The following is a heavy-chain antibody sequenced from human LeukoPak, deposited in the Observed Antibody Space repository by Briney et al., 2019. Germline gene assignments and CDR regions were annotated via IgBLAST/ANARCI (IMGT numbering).Heavy chain of an antibody. CDR1: GGSISSGGYY. D-gene: IGHD3-10*01. V-gene: IGHV4-30-2*01. CDR2: FYHSGIS. Sequence: SQTLSLTCTVSGGSISSGGYYWNWIRQPPGKGLEWIGYFYHSGISYYNPSLKSRVTISVDTSKNQFSLKLSSVTAADTAVYYCARGDYYGSGSRYFDYWGQGTLVTVSS. CDR3: ARGDYYGSGSRYFDY. J-gene: IGHJ4*02.